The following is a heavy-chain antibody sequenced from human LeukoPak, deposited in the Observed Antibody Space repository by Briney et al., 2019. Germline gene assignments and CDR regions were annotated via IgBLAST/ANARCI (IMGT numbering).Heavy chain of an antibody. Sequence: GRSLRLSCAASGFTLSSYAMHWVRQAPGKGLEWVAVISYDGSNKYYADSVKGRFTISRDNSKNTLYLQMNSLRAEDTTVYYCARDSVGATTGWFDPWGQGTLVTVSS. CDR3: ARDSVGATTGWFDP. CDR1: GFTLSSYA. V-gene: IGHV3-30*01. J-gene: IGHJ5*02. D-gene: IGHD1-26*01. CDR2: ISYDGSNK.